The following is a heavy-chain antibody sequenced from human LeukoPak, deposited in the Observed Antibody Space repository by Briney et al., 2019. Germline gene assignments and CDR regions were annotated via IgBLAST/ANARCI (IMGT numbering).Heavy chain of an antibody. V-gene: IGHV4-4*02. Sequence: SETLSLTCAVSGGSISSSNWWSWVRQPPGKGLEWIGEIYHSGSSNYNPSLKSRVTTSVDKSKNQFSLKLSSVTAADTAVYYCASRRNSYSNSWYITVWGQGTLVTVSS. CDR1: GGSISSSNW. CDR2: IYHSGSS. D-gene: IGHD6-13*01. CDR3: ASRRNSYSNSWYITV. J-gene: IGHJ4*02.